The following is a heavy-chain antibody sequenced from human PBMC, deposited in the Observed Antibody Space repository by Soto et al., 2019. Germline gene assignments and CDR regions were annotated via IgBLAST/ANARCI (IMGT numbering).Heavy chain of an antibody. Sequence: GSLRLSCAASGFTFSNYAMSWVRQAPGKGLEWVSAISASVGSTYYTDSVKGRFTISRDNSKNTLYLQMNSLRAEDTAVYYCTKGGQSYDYWGQGTLVTVSS. D-gene: IGHD3-10*01. CDR3: TKGGQSYDY. J-gene: IGHJ4*02. V-gene: IGHV3-23*01. CDR1: GFTFSNYA. CDR2: ISASVGST.